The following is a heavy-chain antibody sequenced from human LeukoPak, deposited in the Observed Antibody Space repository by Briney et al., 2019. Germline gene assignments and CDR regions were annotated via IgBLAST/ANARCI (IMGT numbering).Heavy chain of an antibody. Sequence: ASVKVSCKASGYTFTSYDINWVRQATGQGLEWMGWMNPNSGNTGYAQKFQGRVTMTRNTSISTAYMELRSLRSDDTAVYYCARVGDERWFDPWGQGTLVTVSS. V-gene: IGHV1-8*01. D-gene: IGHD3-16*01. CDR2: MNPNSGNT. CDR1: GYTFTSYD. J-gene: IGHJ5*02. CDR3: ARVGDERWFDP.